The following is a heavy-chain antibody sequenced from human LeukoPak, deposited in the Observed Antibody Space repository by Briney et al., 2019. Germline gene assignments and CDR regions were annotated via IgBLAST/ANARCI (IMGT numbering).Heavy chain of an antibody. CDR3: ARGHGFGYGWFDP. CDR1: GGSISSGGYY. V-gene: IGHV4-61*08. CDR2: IYSSGST. Sequence: SETLSLTCTVSGGSISSGGYYWSWSRQPPGKGLEWIGYIYSSGSTNYNPSLKSRVTISVDTSKNQFSLKLSSVTAADTAVYYCARGHGFGYGWFDPWGQGTLVTVSS. J-gene: IGHJ5*02. D-gene: IGHD5-18*01.